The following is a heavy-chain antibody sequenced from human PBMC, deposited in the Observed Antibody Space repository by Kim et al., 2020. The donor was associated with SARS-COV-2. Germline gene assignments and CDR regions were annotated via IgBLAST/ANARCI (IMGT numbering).Heavy chain of an antibody. CDR3: AKDMGTIIRDIEF. J-gene: IGHJ4*03. CDR2: IDWNGGTV. Sequence: GGSLRLSCTASGVTLGDYAMHWVRQGPGKGLEWVSGIDWNGGTVAYADSVKGRFTISRDNAKNSLYLQMNSLRAEDSALYYCAKDMGTIIRDIEFWGQGT. D-gene: IGHD3-10*01. CDR1: GVTLGDYA. V-gene: IGHV3-9*01.